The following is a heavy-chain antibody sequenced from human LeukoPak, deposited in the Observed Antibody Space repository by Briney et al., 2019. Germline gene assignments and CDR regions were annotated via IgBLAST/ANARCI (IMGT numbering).Heavy chain of an antibody. CDR3: ARDKDGDYGAFDY. Sequence: GGSLRLSCAASGFTFSSYGMSWVRQAPGKGLEWVSYISSSSSTIYYADSVKGRFTISRDNAKNSLYLQMNGLRAEDTAVYYCARDKDGDYGAFDYWGQGTLVTVSS. CDR2: ISSSSSTI. CDR1: GFTFSSYG. V-gene: IGHV3-48*01. D-gene: IGHD4-17*01. J-gene: IGHJ4*02.